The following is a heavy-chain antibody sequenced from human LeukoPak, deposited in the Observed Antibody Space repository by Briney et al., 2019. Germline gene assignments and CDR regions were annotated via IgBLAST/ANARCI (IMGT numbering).Heavy chain of an antibody. CDR3: AKAVRGWYFDL. CDR1: GFTFDDYA. V-gene: IGHV3-9*01. J-gene: IGHJ2*01. D-gene: IGHD3-10*01. CDR2: ISWNSGSI. Sequence: GGSLRLSCAASGFTFDDYAMHWVRQAPGKGLEWVSGISWNSGSIGYADSVKGRFTISRDNAKSSLYLQMNSLRAEDTALYYCAKAVRGWYFDLWGRGTLVTVSS.